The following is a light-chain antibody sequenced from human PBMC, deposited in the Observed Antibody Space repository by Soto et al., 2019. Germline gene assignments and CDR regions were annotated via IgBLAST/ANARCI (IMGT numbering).Light chain of an antibody. CDR3: SSYASTSTPCV. Sequence: QSVLTQPASVSGSPGQSITISCTGTSSDVGGYNYVSWYQQHPGKAPKLVIFEVSDQPSGVSNRFSGSKSGNTASLTISGLQAEDEADYYCSSYASTSTPCVFGTGTKLTVL. V-gene: IGLV2-14*01. CDR1: SSDVGGYNY. CDR2: EVS. J-gene: IGLJ1*01.